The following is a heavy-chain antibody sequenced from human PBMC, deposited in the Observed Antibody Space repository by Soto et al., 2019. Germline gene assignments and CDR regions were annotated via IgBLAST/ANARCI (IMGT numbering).Heavy chain of an antibody. J-gene: IGHJ5*02. CDR1: GFTFSSHG. Sequence: QVQLVGSGGGVVQPGRSLRLSCEASGFTFSSHGMHWVRQAPGKGLEWLAVISYDGNNKYYADSVKGRFTISRDNSKNTLYLKMNSLSDEDTAVYYCAKDHLPTTISTPWFDPWGQGALVTVSS. CDR2: ISYDGNNK. CDR3: AKDHLPTTISTPWFDP. D-gene: IGHD3-9*01. V-gene: IGHV3-30*18.